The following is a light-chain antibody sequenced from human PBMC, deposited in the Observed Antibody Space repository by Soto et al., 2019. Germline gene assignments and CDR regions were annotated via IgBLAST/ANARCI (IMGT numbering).Light chain of an antibody. CDR2: AAS. V-gene: IGKV3-15*01. J-gene: IGKJ1*01. Sequence: EIVMTQSPVTLSVSPGERATLSCRASQSVSSNLAWYQQKPGQAPRLLISAASTRATGIPARFSGSGSGTEFTLTINSLQSEDFAIYHCQQNNNWPRTFGQGTKVEIK. CDR1: QSVSSN. CDR3: QQNNNWPRT.